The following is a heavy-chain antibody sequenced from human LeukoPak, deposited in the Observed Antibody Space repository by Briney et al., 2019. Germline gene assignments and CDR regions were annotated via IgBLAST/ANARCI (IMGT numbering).Heavy chain of an antibody. J-gene: IGHJ4*02. CDR1: GFTFSSYA. D-gene: IGHD5-24*01. Sequence: GGSLRLSCAASGFTFSSYAMSWLRQAPGKGLEGVSAISGRGGSTYYADSVKSRYTISRDNSKNTLYQQMNSRRAEDTAVHYWAKDEMATIPYYFDYWGQGTLVTVSS. CDR3: AKDEMATIPYYFDY. CDR2: ISGRGGST. V-gene: IGHV3-23*01.